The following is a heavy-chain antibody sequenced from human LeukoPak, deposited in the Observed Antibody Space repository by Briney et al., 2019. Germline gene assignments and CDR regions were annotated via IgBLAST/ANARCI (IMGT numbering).Heavy chain of an antibody. Sequence: PSETLSLTCTVSGGSISSYYWSWIRQPPGKGLEWIGYIYYSGSTNYNPSLKSRVTISVDTPKNQFSLKLSSVTAADTAVYYCARERGRARGSYGSYYGMDVWGQGTTVTVS. J-gene: IGHJ6*02. CDR3: ARERGRARGSYGSYYGMDV. CDR2: IYYSGST. V-gene: IGHV4-59*01. D-gene: IGHD1-26*01. CDR1: GGSISSYY.